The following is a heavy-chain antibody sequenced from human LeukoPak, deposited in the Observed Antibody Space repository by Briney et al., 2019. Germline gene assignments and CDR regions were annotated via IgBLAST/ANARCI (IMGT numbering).Heavy chain of an antibody. V-gene: IGHV4-39*07. Sequence: SETLSLTCTVSGGSISSSSYYWGWIRQPPGKGLEWIGSIYYSGSTSYNPSLKSRVTMSVDTSKNQFSLKLTSVTAADTAVYYCARGPPPDFDYWGQGTLVTVSS. CDR2: IYYSGST. CDR3: ARGPPPDFDY. J-gene: IGHJ4*02. CDR1: GGSISSSSYY.